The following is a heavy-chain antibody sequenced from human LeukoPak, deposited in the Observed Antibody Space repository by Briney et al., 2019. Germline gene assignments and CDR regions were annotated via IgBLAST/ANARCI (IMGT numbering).Heavy chain of an antibody. V-gene: IGHV3-30-3*01. CDR3: ARDKYSSSWFPLGY. J-gene: IGHJ4*02. CDR2: ISYDGSKK. CDR1: GFTFSSYT. Sequence: GRSLRLSCAASGFTFSSYTMHWVRQAPGKGLEWVALISYDGSKKFYADSVKGRFNISRDNSKNTLYLQMNSLRAEDTAVYYCARDKYSSSWFPLGYWGQGTLVTVSS. D-gene: IGHD6-13*01.